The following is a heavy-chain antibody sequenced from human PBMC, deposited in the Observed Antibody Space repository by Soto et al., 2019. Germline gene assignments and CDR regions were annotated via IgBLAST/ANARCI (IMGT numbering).Heavy chain of an antibody. Sequence: GGSLRLSCAVSGFNVMSYWMSWVRQAPGKGIEWVASVKEDGSELYYLHSVRGRFSMTRDSAGNALHLTMNYLSAEDTGVYFCARDIGFDYVNWGQGITVTVSS. J-gene: IGHJ4*02. CDR1: GFNVMSYW. D-gene: IGHD3-16*01. CDR3: ARDIGFDYVN. CDR2: VKEDGSEL. V-gene: IGHV3-7*01.